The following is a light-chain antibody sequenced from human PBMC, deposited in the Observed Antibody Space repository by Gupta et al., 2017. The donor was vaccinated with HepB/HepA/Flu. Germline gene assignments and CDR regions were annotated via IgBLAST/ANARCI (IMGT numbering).Light chain of an antibody. CDR1: TTNIGTNT. CDR3: ATWDDSLSGQV. V-gene: IGLV1-44*01. Sequence: QYVLAQPPPASGTPGQRVPISCYGRTTNIGTNTVTWYQQLPGAAPQLLIYSNNQRPSWVPDRFSASKSCTSASLAISGLQSEDEADYYCATWDDSLSGQVFGGGTKLTVL. J-gene: IGLJ2*01. CDR2: SNN.